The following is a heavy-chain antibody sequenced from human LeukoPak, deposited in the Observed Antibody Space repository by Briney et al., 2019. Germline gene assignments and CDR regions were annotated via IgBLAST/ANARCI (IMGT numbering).Heavy chain of an antibody. J-gene: IGHJ4*02. CDR2: XYHSGST. Sequence: XYHSGSTYYNPSLKSRVTISVDRSKNQFSLKLSSVTAADTAVYYCARGRYCSSTSCYTGVDYWGQGTLVTVSS. V-gene: IGHV4-30-2*01. CDR3: ARGRYCSSTSCYTGVDY. D-gene: IGHD2-2*02.